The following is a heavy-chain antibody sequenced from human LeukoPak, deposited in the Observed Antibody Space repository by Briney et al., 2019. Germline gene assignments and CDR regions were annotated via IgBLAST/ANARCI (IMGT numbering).Heavy chain of an antibody. J-gene: IGHJ3*02. Sequence: REASVKVSCKASGGTFSSYAISWVRQAPGQGLEWMGGIIPIFGTANYAQKFQGRVTITADESTSTAYMELSSLRSEDTAVYYCASTAEDSSSWYSLRGAFDIWGQGTMVTVSS. CDR2: IIPIFGTA. D-gene: IGHD6-13*01. V-gene: IGHV1-69*13. CDR1: GGTFSSYA. CDR3: ASTAEDSSSWYSLRGAFDI.